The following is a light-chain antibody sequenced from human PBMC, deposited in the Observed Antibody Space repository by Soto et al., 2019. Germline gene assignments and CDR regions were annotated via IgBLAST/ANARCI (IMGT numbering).Light chain of an antibody. J-gene: IGKJ4*01. CDR1: QSLLHSNGYNY. V-gene: IGKV2-28*01. CDR3: MEVLQTPYT. Sequence: DIVMTQSPLSLSVIPGEPASISCRSSQSLLHSNGYNYLDWYLQKPGQSPQLLIFLGSNRASGVPDRFSGRGSGTDFTLKISRVEAEDVGVYYCMEVLQTPYTFGGGTKVEI. CDR2: LGS.